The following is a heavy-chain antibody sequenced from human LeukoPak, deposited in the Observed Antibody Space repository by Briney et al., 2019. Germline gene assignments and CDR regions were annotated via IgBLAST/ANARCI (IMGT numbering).Heavy chain of an antibody. Sequence: GGSLRLSCAASGFTFSNAWMSWVRQAPGKGLEWVGRIKSKTDDGTTDYAAPVKGRFTISRDDSKNTLYLQMNSLKTEDTAVYYCTTEVLWFGESAIYFDYWGQGTLVTVSS. CDR1: GFTFSNAW. V-gene: IGHV3-15*01. CDR3: TTEVLWFGESAIYFDY. J-gene: IGHJ4*02. CDR2: IKSKTDDGTT. D-gene: IGHD3-10*01.